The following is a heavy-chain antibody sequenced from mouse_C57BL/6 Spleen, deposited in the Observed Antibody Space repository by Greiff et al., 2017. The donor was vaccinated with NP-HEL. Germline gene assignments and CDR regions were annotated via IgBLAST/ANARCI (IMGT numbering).Heavy chain of an antibody. J-gene: IGHJ2*01. CDR3: ARLLYYDYDEYYFDY. CDR1: GFTFSSYG. V-gene: IGHV5-6*01. D-gene: IGHD2-4*01. CDR2: ISSGGSYT. Sequence: EVQGVESGGDLVKPGGSLKLSCAASGFTFSSYGMSWVRQTPDKRLEWVATISSGGSYTYYPDSVKGRFTISRDNAKNTLYLQMSSLKSEDTAMYYCARLLYYDYDEYYFDYWGQGTTLTVSS.